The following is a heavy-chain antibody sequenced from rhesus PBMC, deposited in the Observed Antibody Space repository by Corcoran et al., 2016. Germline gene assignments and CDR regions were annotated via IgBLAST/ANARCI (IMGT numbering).Heavy chain of an antibody. CDR3: ATESRYSDHLDY. D-gene: IGHD6-25*01. Sequence: EVQLVQSGAEVKKPGASVKISCKASGYTFTDYYLHWVRQTPGKGLEWMGRVDPEDGEPKHAQKVQDRLTITADTSTDIAYMELSSLISEDTAVYYCATESRYSDHLDYWGQGVLVTVSS. CDR1: GYTFTDYY. CDR2: VDPEDGEP. V-gene: IGHV1-111*02. J-gene: IGHJ4*01.